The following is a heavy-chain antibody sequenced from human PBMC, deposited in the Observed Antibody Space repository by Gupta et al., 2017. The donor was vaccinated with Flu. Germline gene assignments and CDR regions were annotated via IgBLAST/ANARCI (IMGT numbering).Heavy chain of an antibody. V-gene: IGHV3-7*01. J-gene: IGHJ4*02. CDR3: ARDRGMYYYDSSGNAYDF. D-gene: IGHD3-22*01. CDR2: IKEDGRDK. CDR1: GSFLGNNW. Sequence: DVQLVESGGGLVRPGGSLRLPCAASGSFLGNNWMSWVRQAPGKGLEWVATIKEDGRDKYYAASVAGRFTLSIDNAKNLLFLEMDSLRDEDTAVYYCARDRGMYYYDSSGNAYDFWGQGARVTVSS.